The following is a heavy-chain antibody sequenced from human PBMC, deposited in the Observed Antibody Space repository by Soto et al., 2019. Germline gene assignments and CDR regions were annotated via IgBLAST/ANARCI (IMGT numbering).Heavy chain of an antibody. D-gene: IGHD3-3*01. CDR3: ARGKQSITIFGVVIYTDV. J-gene: IGHJ6*03. V-gene: IGHV1-2*02. CDR2: INPNSGST. Sequence: ASVKVSCKASGYTFTGYYMHWVRQAPGQGLEWMGWINPNSGSTSYAQKFQGRVTMTRDTSISTAYMELSSLRSDDTAVYYCARGKQSITIFGVVIYTDVWGKGITGTVSS. CDR1: GYTFTGYY.